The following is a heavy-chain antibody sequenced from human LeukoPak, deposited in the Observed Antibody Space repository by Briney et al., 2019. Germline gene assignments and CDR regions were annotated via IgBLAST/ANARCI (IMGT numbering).Heavy chain of an antibody. Sequence: GGSLRLSCAASGFTFSGSAMHWVRQASGKGLEWVGRIRSKANSYATAYAASVKGRFTISRDDSKNTAYLQMNSLKTEDTAVYYCTRLGWELQFDYWGQGTLVTVSS. CDR3: TRLGWELQFDY. CDR2: IRSKANSYAT. D-gene: IGHD1-26*01. J-gene: IGHJ4*02. CDR1: GFTFSGSA. V-gene: IGHV3-73*01.